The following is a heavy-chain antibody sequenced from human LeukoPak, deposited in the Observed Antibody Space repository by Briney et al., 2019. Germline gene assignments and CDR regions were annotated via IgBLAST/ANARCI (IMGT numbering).Heavy chain of an antibody. D-gene: IGHD1-1*01. V-gene: IGHV3-23*01. J-gene: IGHJ6*02. Sequence: GGSLRLSCVASGFSFSNYAMNWVRQAPGKGLEWVAIITGTDGRTYYADSVKGRFTISRDNSENTLSLQINSLRAEDTAVYYCAKEWRWGDTEVHYYGLNVWGQGTTVTVSS. CDR3: AKEWRWGDTEVHYYGLNV. CDR1: GFSFSNYA. CDR2: ITGTDGRT.